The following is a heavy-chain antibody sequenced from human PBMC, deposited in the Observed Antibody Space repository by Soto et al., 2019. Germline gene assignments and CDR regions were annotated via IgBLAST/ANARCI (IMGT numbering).Heavy chain of an antibody. D-gene: IGHD1-26*01. CDR1: GGSISSSNW. J-gene: IGHJ6*02. CDR3: ARDHLWDSRSYFTYYYGMDV. V-gene: IGHV4-4*02. CDR2: IYHSGST. Sequence: QVQLQESGPGLVKPSGTLSLTCAVSGGSISSSNWWSWVRQPPGKGLEWIGEIYHSGSTNYNPSLKSRVTISVDKSKNQFSLKLSSVTAADTAVYYCARDHLWDSRSYFTYYYGMDVWGQGTTVTVSS.